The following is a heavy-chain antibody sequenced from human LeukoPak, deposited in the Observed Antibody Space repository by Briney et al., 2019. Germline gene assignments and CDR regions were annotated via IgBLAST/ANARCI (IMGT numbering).Heavy chain of an antibody. D-gene: IGHD6-6*01. CDR1: GFTFSSYS. CDR3: ARVRSSSLLLGAFDI. Sequence: GGSLRLSCAASGFTFSSYSMNWVRQAPGKGLEWVSSISSSSSYIYYADSVKGRFTIPRDNAKNSLYLQMNSLRAEDTAVYYCARVRSSSLLLGAFDIWGQGTMVTVSS. V-gene: IGHV3-21*01. J-gene: IGHJ3*02. CDR2: ISSSSSYI.